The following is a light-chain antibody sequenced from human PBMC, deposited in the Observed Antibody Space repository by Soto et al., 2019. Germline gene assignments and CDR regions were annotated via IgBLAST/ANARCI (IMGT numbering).Light chain of an antibody. CDR2: EVT. Sequence: QSVLTQPASVSGSPGQSITISCTGSSSDVGTYNLVSWYQQHPGKAPNLMIYEVTKRPSGVSNRFSGSKSASTASLTISGLQAEDEADYYCCSYAGSSTWVFGGGTQVTVL. CDR3: CSYAGSSTWV. J-gene: IGLJ3*02. V-gene: IGLV2-23*02. CDR1: SSDVGTYNL.